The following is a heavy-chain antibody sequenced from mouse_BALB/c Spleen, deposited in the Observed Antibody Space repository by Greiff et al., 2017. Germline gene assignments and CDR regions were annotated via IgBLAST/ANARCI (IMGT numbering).Heavy chain of an antibody. Sequence: VQLQQSGPGLVKPSQSLSLTCTVTGYSITSDYAWNWIRQFPGNKLEWMGYISYSGSTSYNPSLKSRISITRDTSKNQFFLQLNSVTTEDTATYYCARNYDYDWYFDVWGAGTTVTVSS. CDR2: ISYSGST. CDR3: ARNYDYDWYFDV. V-gene: IGHV3-2*02. CDR1: GYSITSDYA. D-gene: IGHD2-4*01. J-gene: IGHJ1*01.